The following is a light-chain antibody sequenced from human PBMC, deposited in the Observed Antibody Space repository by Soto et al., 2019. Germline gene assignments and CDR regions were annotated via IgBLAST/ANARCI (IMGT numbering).Light chain of an antibody. CDR2: DVT. CDR3: SSYTISSTYV. Sequence: QSALTPPASVSGSPGQSIAISCTGTSSDVGAYNYVSWYQQYPGKAPKLVIYDVTNRPSGVSNRFSGSKSGSTASLTISGLQAEDEADYYCSSYTISSTYVFGTGTKVTVL. V-gene: IGLV2-14*01. CDR1: SSDVGAYNY. J-gene: IGLJ1*01.